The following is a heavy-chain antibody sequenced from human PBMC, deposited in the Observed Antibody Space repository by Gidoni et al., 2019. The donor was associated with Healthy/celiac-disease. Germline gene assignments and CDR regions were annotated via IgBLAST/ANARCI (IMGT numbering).Heavy chain of an antibody. Sequence: EVQMLASGGGLVQPGGSLRLSCEASGFPLSSYAMSWVRQAPGPGLGWVSAISGSGGSTYYADSVKGRFTISRDNSKNTLYLQMNSLRAEDTAVYYCAKDVGMAPGAPVYWGQGTLVTVSS. V-gene: IGHV3-23*01. D-gene: IGHD1-26*01. CDR1: GFPLSSYA. CDR2: ISGSGGST. J-gene: IGHJ4*02. CDR3: AKDVGMAPGAPVY.